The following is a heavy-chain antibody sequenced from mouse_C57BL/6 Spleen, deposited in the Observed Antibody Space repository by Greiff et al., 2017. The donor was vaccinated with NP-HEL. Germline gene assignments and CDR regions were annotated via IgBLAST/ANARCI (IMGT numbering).Heavy chain of an antibody. D-gene: IGHD1-1*01. J-gene: IGHJ2*01. V-gene: IGHV1-15*01. CDR2: IDPETGGT. CDR3: TSLLYYGSSYFHFDY. Sequence: VQLQQSGAELVRPGASVTLSCKASGYTFTDYEMHWVKQTPVHGLEWIGAIDPETGGTAYNQKFKGKAILTADKSSSTAYMELRSLTTEDSAVYYCTSLLYYGSSYFHFDYWGQGTTLTVSS. CDR1: GYTFTDYE.